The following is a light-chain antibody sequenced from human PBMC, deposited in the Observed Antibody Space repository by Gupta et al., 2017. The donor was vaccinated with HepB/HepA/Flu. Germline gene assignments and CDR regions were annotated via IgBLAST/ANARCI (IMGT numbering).Light chain of an antibody. CDR2: GAS. V-gene: IGKV3-20*01. J-gene: IGKJ4*01. CDR3: QQECNSPLT. Sequence: IVFTPSPGTLSLSPGEGATLSCRASQTVSRNSLAWYQQRPGQAPRLLIYGASGRATGIPDRFSGSGSGAEFTLTIIRLEPEDFAVYYCQQECNSPLTFGGGTKVEIK. CDR1: QTVSRNS.